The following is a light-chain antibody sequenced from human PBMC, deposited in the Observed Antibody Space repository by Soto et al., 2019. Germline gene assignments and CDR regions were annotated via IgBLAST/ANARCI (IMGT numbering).Light chain of an antibody. CDR2: EVS. V-gene: IGLV2-14*01. J-gene: IGLJ1*01. CDR1: SSDVGGYNY. CDR3: CSYTSTITYV. Sequence: QSALTQPAPVSGSPGQSIAISCTGTSSDVGGYNYVSWYQQHPGKAPKLMIYEVSNRPSGVSNRFSGSKSGNTASLTISGLQAEDEADYYCCSYTSTITYVFGTGTKVTVL.